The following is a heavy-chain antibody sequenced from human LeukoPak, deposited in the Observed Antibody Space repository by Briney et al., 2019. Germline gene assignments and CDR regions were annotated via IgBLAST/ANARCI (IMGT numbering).Heavy chain of an antibody. Sequence: SETLSLTCTVSGGSISSYYWSWIRQPAGKGLEWIGRIYTSGSTNYNPSLKSRVTMSVDTSKNQFSLELSSVTAADTAVYYCARDLSDTAMVPVGPWGQGTLVTVSS. CDR1: GGSISSYY. J-gene: IGHJ5*02. CDR3: ARDLSDTAMVPVGP. D-gene: IGHD5-18*01. CDR2: IYTSGST. V-gene: IGHV4-4*07.